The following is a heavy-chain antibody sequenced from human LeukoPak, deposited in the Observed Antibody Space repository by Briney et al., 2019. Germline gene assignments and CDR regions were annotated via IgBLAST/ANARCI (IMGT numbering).Heavy chain of an antibody. Sequence: GASVKVSCKVSGYTLTELSMHWVRQAPGKGLEWMGGFDPEDGETIYAQKFQGRVTMTEDTSTDTAYMELSSLRSEDTAVYYCATVSVSSGFSGGGDYFDYWGQGTLVTVSS. D-gene: IGHD3-22*01. CDR3: ATVSVSSGFSGGGDYFDY. CDR1: GYTLTELS. J-gene: IGHJ4*02. CDR2: FDPEDGET. V-gene: IGHV1-24*01.